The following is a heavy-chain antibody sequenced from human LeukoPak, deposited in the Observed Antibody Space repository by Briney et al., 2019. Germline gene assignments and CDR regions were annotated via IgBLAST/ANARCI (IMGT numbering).Heavy chain of an antibody. V-gene: IGHV5-51*01. D-gene: IGHD4-4*01. CDR3: ARLDNRVSTVSPLDL. J-gene: IGHJ4*02. CDR2: IYPGDSDT. CDR1: GYRFTGDW. Sequence: LGESLKISCKGSGYRFTGDWIGWVRQTPDKGLEWMGLIYPGDSDTRYSPSFQGQVTISADKSISTAYLQWSSLKASDTAMYYCARLDNRVSTVSPLDLWGRGTLVTVSS.